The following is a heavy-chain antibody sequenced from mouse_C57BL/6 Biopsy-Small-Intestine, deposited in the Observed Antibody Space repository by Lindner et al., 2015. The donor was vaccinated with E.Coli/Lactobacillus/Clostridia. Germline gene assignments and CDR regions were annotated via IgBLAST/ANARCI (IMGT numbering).Heavy chain of an antibody. CDR2: IYPGDGDT. CDR1: GYAFSSYW. J-gene: IGHJ1*03. D-gene: IGHD4-1*01. Sequence: VQLQESGAELVKPGASVKISCKASGYAFSSYWMNWVKQRPGKGLEWIGQIYPGDGDTNYNRKFKGKATLTADKSSSTAYMQLSSLTSEDSAVYFCARPPSNWDDWYFDVWGTGTTVTVSS. CDR3: ARPPSNWDDWYFDV. V-gene: IGHV1-80*01.